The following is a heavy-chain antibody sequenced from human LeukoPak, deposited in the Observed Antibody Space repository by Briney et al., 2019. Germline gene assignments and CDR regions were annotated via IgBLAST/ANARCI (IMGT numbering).Heavy chain of an antibody. V-gene: IGHV4-4*07. CDR1: GGSISSYY. J-gene: IGHJ4*02. CDR2: IYTSGST. CDR3: ANSIDFDYGDYYFDY. D-gene: IGHD4-17*01. Sequence: SETLSLTCTVSGGSISSYYWSWIRQPAGEGLEWIGRIYTSGSTNYNPSLKSRVTISLDTSKNQFSLKLSSVTAADTAVYYCANSIDFDYGDYYFDYWGQGALVTISS.